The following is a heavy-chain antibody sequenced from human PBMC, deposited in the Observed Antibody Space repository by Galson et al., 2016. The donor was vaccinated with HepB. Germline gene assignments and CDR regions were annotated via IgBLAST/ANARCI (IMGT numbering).Heavy chain of an antibody. CDR2: ISGSSEAI. Sequence: SLRLSCADSGFTFSTYAMSWARQAPGKGLEWVSGISGSSEAIYYADSVKSRFTSSRDNSKHALYLQMNSLRAKDTAVYYRATRLRAPAKWGHGAQVTVSS. D-gene: IGHD1-26*01. CDR3: ATRLRAPAK. CDR1: GFTFSTYA. V-gene: IGHV3-23*01. J-gene: IGHJ4*01.